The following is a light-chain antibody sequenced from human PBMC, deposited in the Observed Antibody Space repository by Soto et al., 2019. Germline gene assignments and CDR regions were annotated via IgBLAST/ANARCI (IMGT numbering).Light chain of an antibody. Sequence: EIVMTQSPATLSVSPGERATLSCRASQSVSSNLASYQNQPGQAPSLLIFGASTRATGIPARFSGSGSGTVFIFIISKMQSEDCAVYYFRLYKSYVTFVQGTRLEIK. J-gene: IGKJ5*01. CDR2: GAS. V-gene: IGKV3-15*01. CDR1: QSVSSN. CDR3: RLYKSYVT.